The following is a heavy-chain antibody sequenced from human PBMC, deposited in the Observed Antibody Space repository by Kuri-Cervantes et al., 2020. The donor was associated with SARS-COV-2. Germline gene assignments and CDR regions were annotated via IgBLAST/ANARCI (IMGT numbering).Heavy chain of an antibody. CDR1: GGTFSSYA. V-gene: IGHV1-69*13. Sequence: SVKVSCKASGGTFSSYAISWVRQAPGQGLGWMGGIIPIFGTANYAQKFQGRVTITADESTSTAYLELNNLKSDDTAVYYCARDTGSSRKFDYWGQGTLVTVSS. CDR3: ARDTGSSRKFDY. J-gene: IGHJ4*02. CDR2: IIPIFGTA. D-gene: IGHD6-13*01.